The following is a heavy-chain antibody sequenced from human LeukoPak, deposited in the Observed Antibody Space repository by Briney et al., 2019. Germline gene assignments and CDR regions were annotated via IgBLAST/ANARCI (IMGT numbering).Heavy chain of an antibody. V-gene: IGHV4-59*08. CDR3: ARHLAGGARRALDM. CDR1: GGSISTYY. Sequence: PSETLSLTCTVSGGSISTYYWSWIRQPPGKGLEWIGYIHYSESTNYNPSLKSRVTISVDTSKNQFSLKLSSVTAADTAVYFRARHLAGGARRALDMWGQGTMVTVSS. J-gene: IGHJ3*02. D-gene: IGHD1-1*01. CDR2: IHYSEST.